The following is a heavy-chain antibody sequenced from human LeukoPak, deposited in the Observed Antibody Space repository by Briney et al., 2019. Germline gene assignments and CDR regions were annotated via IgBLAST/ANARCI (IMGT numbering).Heavy chain of an antibody. CDR3: GRDLVYGSGSLDN. V-gene: IGHV3-74*01. CDR2: IKTYGNGA. CDR1: GFSFSSYW. D-gene: IGHD3-10*01. Sequence: GGSLRLSCAASGFSFSSYWMHWVRQVPGKGLVWVSRIKTYGNGANYADSVTGRFTISRDNAKNTLFLHMNSLRVEDTAVYYCGRDLVYGSGSLDNWGQGTLVTVSS. J-gene: IGHJ4*02.